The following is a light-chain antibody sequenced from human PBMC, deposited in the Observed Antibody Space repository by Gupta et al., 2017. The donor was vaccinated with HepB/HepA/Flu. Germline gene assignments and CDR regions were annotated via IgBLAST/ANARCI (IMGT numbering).Light chain of an antibody. J-gene: IGLJ1*01. V-gene: IGLV2-8*01. CDR1: SSDVGGYNY. Sequence: QSALTQPPSASGSPRQSVTISCAGTSSDVGGYNYVSWYQQHPAKPHKLLIYEVSKRPSGVPDRFSGSKSGNTASLTVSGLQAEDEANYYCSSYAGNNNYVFGTGTEVTVL. CDR2: EVS. CDR3: SSYAGNNNYV.